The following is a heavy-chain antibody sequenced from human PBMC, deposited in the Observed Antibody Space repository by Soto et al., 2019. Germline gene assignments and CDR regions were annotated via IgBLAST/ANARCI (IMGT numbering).Heavy chain of an antibody. D-gene: IGHD6-13*01. V-gene: IGHV5-51*01. J-gene: IGHJ4*02. CDR1: GYSFTSYW. Sequence: PGESLKISCKGSGYSFTSYWIGWVRQMPGKGLEWMGIIYPGDSDTRYSPSFQGQVTISADKSISTAYLQWSSLKASDTAMYYCARFPGIAAAGTNFDYWGQGTLVTVSS. CDR2: IYPGDSDT. CDR3: ARFPGIAAAGTNFDY.